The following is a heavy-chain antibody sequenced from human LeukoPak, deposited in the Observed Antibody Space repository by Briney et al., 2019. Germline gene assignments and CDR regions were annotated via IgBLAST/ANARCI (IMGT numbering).Heavy chain of an antibody. CDR3: ARVRRDLGYCSSTSCYKYWFDP. Sequence: KAGGSLRLSCAASGFTFSDYYMSWIRQAPGKGLEWHSYISSSGSTIYYADSVKGRFTISRDNAKNSLYLQMNSLRAEDTAVYYCARVRRDLGYCSSTSCYKYWFDPWGQGTLVTVSS. CDR2: ISSSGSTI. J-gene: IGHJ5*02. D-gene: IGHD2-2*02. V-gene: IGHV3-11*04. CDR1: GFTFSDYY.